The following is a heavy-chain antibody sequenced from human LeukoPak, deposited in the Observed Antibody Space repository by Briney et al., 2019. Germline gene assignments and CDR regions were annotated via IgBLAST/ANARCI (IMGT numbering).Heavy chain of an antibody. CDR2: ISGGGGNT. Sequence: GGSLRLSCAASKFAFSRYAMSWVRQAPGKGLEWVSAISGGGGNTYYADSVKGRFTISRDNSKNTLYLQMNSLRAEDTAVYYCGKNRYSGSLSPFDIWGQGTIVTVSS. CDR1: KFAFSRYA. J-gene: IGHJ3*02. D-gene: IGHD1-26*01. CDR3: GKNRYSGSLSPFDI. V-gene: IGHV3-23*01.